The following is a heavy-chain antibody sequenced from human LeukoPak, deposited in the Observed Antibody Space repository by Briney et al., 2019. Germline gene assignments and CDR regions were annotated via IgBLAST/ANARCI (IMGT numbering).Heavy chain of an antibody. CDR2: ISGRGGSP. J-gene: IGHJ4*02. CDR1: GFTFSSYA. CDR3: AKDSYDSSGYQFDY. Sequence: GGSLRLSCAASGFTFSSYAMSWVRQAPGKGLEWVSAISGRGGSPYYADSVKGRFTISRDNSQNTLYLQMNSLRAEDTAVYYCAKDSYDSSGYQFDYWGQGTLVTVSS. D-gene: IGHD3-22*01. V-gene: IGHV3-23*01.